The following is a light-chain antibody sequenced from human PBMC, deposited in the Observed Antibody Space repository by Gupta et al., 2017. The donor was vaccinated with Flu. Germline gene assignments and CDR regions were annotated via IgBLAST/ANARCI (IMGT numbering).Light chain of an antibody. CDR3: QQSHSFPF. CDR1: QDISNF. CDR2: AAV. V-gene: IGKV1-39*01. J-gene: IGKJ4*01. Sequence: SPSTLYASVGDRVTITCRTSQDISNFVNWYQQKPGKAPRLLIHAAVTLQNGVPSRFSGSGSGTDFTLTISSLQLDDFGTYYCQQSHSFPFFGGGTKVELK.